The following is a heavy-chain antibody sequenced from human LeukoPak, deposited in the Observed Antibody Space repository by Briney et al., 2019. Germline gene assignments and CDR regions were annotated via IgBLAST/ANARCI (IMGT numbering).Heavy chain of an antibody. CDR1: GFTSSRYW. Sequence: GGSLRLSCVASGFTSSRYWMTWFRQAPGKGLEWVANIKQDGSQKNYVDSVKGRFTISRDNAKKSLYLRMNSLRGEDTAVYFCARGGTYDIWGQGTRVTVSS. V-gene: IGHV3-7*01. CDR3: ARGGTYDI. J-gene: IGHJ3*02. CDR2: IKQDGSQK.